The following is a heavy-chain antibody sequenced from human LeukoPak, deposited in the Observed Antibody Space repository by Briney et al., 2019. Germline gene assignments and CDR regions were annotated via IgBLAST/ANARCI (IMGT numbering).Heavy chain of an antibody. V-gene: IGHV3-64D*06. CDR1: GFTFSSYA. D-gene: IGHD2-2*01. CDR3: VKGGGYCSSSSCPPPYYFDY. Sequence: GGSLRLSCAASGFTFSSYAMGWVRQAPGKGLEYLSAISSSGGSTYYADSLKGRFTISRDNSKNTLYLQMSSLRADDTAVYYCVKGGGYCSSSSCPPPYYFDYWGQRTLVTVSS. J-gene: IGHJ4*02. CDR2: ISSSGGST.